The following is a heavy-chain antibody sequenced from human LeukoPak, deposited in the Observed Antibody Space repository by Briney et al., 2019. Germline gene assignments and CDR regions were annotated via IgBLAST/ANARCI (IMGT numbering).Heavy chain of an antibody. D-gene: IGHD4-23*01. V-gene: IGHV3-33*01. Sequence: GGSLRLSCAASGFTFSSYGMHWVRQAPGKGLEWVAVIWYDGSNKYYADSVKGRFTISRDNSKNTLYLQMNSLRAEDTAVYYCARDDGMVTPVGYWGQGTLVTVSS. CDR3: ARDDGMVTPVGY. J-gene: IGHJ4*02. CDR1: GFTFSSYG. CDR2: IWYDGSNK.